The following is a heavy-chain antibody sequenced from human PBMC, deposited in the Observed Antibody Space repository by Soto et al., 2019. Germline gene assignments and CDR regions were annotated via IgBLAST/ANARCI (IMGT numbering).Heavy chain of an antibody. D-gene: IGHD6-19*01. J-gene: IGHJ4*02. Sequence: EVQLVESGGGLVQPGGSLKLSCAASGFTFSGSAMHWVRQASGKGLEWVGRIRSKANSYATAYAASVKGRFTISRDDSKNTAYLQMNSLKTEDTAVYYCTRHSAVAGYFDYWGQGTLVTVSS. CDR2: IRSKANSYAT. V-gene: IGHV3-73*02. CDR3: TRHSAVAGYFDY. CDR1: GFTFSGSA.